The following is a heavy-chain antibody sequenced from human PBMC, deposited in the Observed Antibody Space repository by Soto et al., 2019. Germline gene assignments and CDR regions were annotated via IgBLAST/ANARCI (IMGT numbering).Heavy chain of an antibody. CDR3: AREGVMTTVVTPWSGWYFDL. D-gene: IGHD4-17*01. CDR1: GGTFSSYA. V-gene: IGHV1-69*12. CDR2: IIPIFGTA. Sequence: QVQLVQSGAEVKKPGSSVKVSCKASGGTFSSYAISWVRQAPGQGLEWMGGIIPIFGTANYAQKFQGRVTITADAAXXTXYXXLSSPRSEDTAVYYCAREGVMTTVVTPWSGWYFDLWGRGTLVTVSS. J-gene: IGHJ2*01.